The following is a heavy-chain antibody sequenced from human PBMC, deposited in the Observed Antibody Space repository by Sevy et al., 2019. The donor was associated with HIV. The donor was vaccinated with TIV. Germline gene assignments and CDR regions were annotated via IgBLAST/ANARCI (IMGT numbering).Heavy chain of an antibody. CDR2: INTNTGNP. CDR3: ARELGAFDY. CDR1: GYTFTRYG. J-gene: IGHJ4*02. Sequence: ASVKVSCKASGYTFTRYGINWVRQAPGQGLEWMGWINTNTGNPTYVQGFTGRFVFSLDTYVSTAYLQISSLKAEDTAVYYCARELGAFDYWGQGTLVTVSS. V-gene: IGHV7-4-1*02. D-gene: IGHD7-27*01.